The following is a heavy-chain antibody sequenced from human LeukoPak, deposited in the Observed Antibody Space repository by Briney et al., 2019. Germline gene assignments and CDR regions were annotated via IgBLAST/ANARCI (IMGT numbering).Heavy chain of an antibody. Sequence: GGSLRLSCAASGFTFSSYAMSWVRQAPGQGLEWVSAISGSGGSTYYADSVNGRFTISRDNSKNTLYLQMNSLRAEDTAVYYCAKGAYSSSWYGSWFDPWGQGTLVTVSS. CDR1: GFTFSSYA. J-gene: IGHJ5*02. V-gene: IGHV3-23*01. D-gene: IGHD6-13*01. CDR2: ISGSGGST. CDR3: AKGAYSSSWYGSWFDP.